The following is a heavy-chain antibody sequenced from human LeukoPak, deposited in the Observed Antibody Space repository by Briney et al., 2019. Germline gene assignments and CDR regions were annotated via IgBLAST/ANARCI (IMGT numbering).Heavy chain of an antibody. CDR3: AKVTHSSGWFEYFQH. D-gene: IGHD6-19*01. Sequence: GGSLRLSCAASGFTFSSYAMHWVRQAPGKGLEWVAVISYDGSNKYYADSVKGRFTISRDNSKNTLYLQMNSLRAEDTAVYYCAKVTHSSGWFEYFQHWGQGTLVTVSS. V-gene: IGHV3-30-3*01. J-gene: IGHJ1*01. CDR1: GFTFSSYA. CDR2: ISYDGSNK.